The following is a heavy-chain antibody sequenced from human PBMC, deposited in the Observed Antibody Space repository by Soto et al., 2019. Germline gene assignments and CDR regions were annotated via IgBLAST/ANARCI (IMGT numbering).Heavy chain of an antibody. Sequence: QVQLQESGPGLVKPSETLSLTCTVSGGSISNYYCTWIRQPAGKGLEWIGRIYTSGSANYNPSLKSRVTMSVDTSKNQFSLKLSSVTAADTAVYYYARDRSGSYYKYYFDYWGQGTLVTVSS. V-gene: IGHV4-4*07. CDR3: ARDRSGSYYKYYFDY. CDR1: GGSISNYY. D-gene: IGHD1-26*01. J-gene: IGHJ4*02. CDR2: IYTSGSA.